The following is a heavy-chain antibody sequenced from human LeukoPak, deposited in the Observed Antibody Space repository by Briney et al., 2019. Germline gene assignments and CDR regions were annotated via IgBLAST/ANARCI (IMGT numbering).Heavy chain of an antibody. Sequence: SETLSLTCTVSGGSISTYYRSWIRQPAGKGLEWIGRIYTSGSTNYNPSLKSRFTMSVDTSKNQFSLKLSFVTAADTAIYFCARDRNYDHAFDIWGQGTMVTVSS. D-gene: IGHD3-22*01. CDR2: IYTSGST. CDR3: ARDRNYDHAFDI. CDR1: GGSISTYY. V-gene: IGHV4-4*07. J-gene: IGHJ3*02.